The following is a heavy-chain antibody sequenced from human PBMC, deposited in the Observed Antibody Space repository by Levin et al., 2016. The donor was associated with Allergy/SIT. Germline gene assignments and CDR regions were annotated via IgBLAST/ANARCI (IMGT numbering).Heavy chain of an antibody. CDR2: IYPGDSDT. D-gene: IGHD3-22*01. J-gene: IGHJ4*02. Sequence: VRQMPGKGLEWMGIIYPGDSDTRYSPSFEGQVTISADKSINTAYLQWSSLKASDTAMFYCARVKDYYYDSSGHYYLDFWGQGTLVTVSS. V-gene: IGHV5-51*01. CDR3: ARVKDYYYDSSGHYYLDF.